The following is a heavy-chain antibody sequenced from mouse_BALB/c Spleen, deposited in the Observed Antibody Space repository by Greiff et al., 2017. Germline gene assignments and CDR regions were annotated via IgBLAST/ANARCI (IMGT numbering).Heavy chain of an antibody. CDR3: ARAKIYYDYDGAWFAY. J-gene: IGHJ3*01. D-gene: IGHD2-4*01. CDR1: GFTFSDYY. CDR2: ISDGGSYT. V-gene: IGHV5-4*02. Sequence: EVQLQQSGGGLVKPGGSLKLSCAASGFTFSDYYMYWVRQTPEKRLEWVATISDGGSYTYYPDSVKGRFTISRDNAKNNLYLQMSSLKSEDTAMYYCARAKIYYDYDGAWFAYWGQGTLVTVSA.